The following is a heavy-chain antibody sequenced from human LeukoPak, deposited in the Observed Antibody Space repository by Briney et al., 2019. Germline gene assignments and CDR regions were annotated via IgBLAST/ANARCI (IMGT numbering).Heavy chain of an antibody. CDR3: ARAPGYSYAFDI. CDR1: GGSFSGYY. D-gene: IGHD5-18*01. CDR2: INHSGST. V-gene: IGHV4-34*01. Sequence: PSETLSLTCAVYGGSFSGYYWSWIRQPPGKGLEWIGEINHSGSTNYNPSLKSRVTISVDTSKNQFSLKLSSVTAADTAVYYCARAPGYSYAFDIWGQGTMVTVSS. J-gene: IGHJ3*02.